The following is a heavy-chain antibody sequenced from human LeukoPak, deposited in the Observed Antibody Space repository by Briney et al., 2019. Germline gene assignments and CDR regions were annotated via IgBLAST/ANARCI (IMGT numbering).Heavy chain of an antibody. CDR3: AKTNGYYDY. V-gene: IGHV3-23*01. CDR1: GFTFSSYG. J-gene: IGHJ4*02. CDR2: ISGSGGNT. D-gene: IGHD3-22*01. Sequence: GESLGLSCAASGFTFSSYGMSWVRQAPGKGLEWVSSISGSGGNTYYADSVKGRFTISRDNSKSTVYLQMNSLRAEDTAVYHCAKTNGYYDYWGQGTLVTVSS.